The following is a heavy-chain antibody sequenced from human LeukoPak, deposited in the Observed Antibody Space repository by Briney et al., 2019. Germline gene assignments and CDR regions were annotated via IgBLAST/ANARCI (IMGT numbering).Heavy chain of an antibody. CDR3: ACAYSYGYHGHLDY. J-gene: IGHJ4*02. CDR2: INPNSGGT. Sequence: ASVKVSCKASGYTFTGYYMRWVRQASGQGLEWMGWINPNSGGTNYAQKFQGRVTMTRDTSISTAYMELSRLRSDDTAVYYCACAYSYGYHGHLDYWGQGTLVTVSS. D-gene: IGHD5-18*01. CDR1: GYTFTGYY. V-gene: IGHV1-2*02.